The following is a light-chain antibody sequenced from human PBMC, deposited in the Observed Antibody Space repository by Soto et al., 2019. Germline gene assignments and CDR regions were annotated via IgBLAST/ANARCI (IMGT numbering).Light chain of an antibody. CDR3: QQRSNWPPET. CDR1: QSVSSY. CDR2: AAS. Sequence: PGERATLSCRASQSVSSYLAWYQQKPGQAPRLLIYAASNRAPGIPARFSGSGSGTDFTLTISSLEPEDFAVYYCQQRSNWPPETFGPGTKVDIK. J-gene: IGKJ3*01. V-gene: IGKV3-11*01.